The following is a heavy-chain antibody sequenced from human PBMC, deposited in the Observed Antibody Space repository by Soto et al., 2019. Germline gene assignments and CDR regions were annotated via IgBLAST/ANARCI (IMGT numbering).Heavy chain of an antibody. J-gene: IGHJ6*03. CDR3: AKGGFYYYYYMDV. CDR1: GLTFSSYA. CDR2: ISGSGGST. Sequence: TGGSLRLSCTPSGLTFSSYAMILVRQAPGKGLEWVSAISGSGGSTYYAEPVKGRFTIPRDNSKTTLYLQMNRLRAEDTAVYYCAKGGFYYYYYMDVWGKGTTVTVSS. V-gene: IGHV3-23*01.